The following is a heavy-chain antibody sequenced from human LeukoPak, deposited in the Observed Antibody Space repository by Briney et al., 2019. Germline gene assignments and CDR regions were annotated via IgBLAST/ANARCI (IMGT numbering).Heavy chain of an antibody. V-gene: IGHV4-39*01. CDR2: IYYSGST. CDR3: ARYTVPGSLASPHDAFDI. CDR1: GGSISSSSYY. Sequence: SETLSLTCTVSGGSISSSSYYWGWIRQPPGKGLEWIGSIYYSGSTYYNPSLKSRVTISVDTSKNHFSLKLSSVTAADTAVYYCARYTVPGSLASPHDAFDIWGQGTMVTVSS. D-gene: IGHD2-2*01. J-gene: IGHJ3*02.